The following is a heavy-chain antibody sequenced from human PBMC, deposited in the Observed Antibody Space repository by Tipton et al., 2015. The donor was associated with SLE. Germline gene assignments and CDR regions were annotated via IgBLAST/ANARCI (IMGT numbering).Heavy chain of an antibody. V-gene: IGHV7-4-1*02. CDR1: GYTFTSYA. CDR2: INTNTGNP. J-gene: IGHJ4*02. CDR3: ARDRNEVFIAVAGPGTLGY. Sequence: QVQLVQSGPEVKKPGASVKVSCKASGYTFTSYAMNWVRQAPGQGLEWMGWINTNTGNPTYAQGFTGRFVFSLDTSVSTAYLQISSLKAEDTAVDYCARDRNEVFIAVAGPGTLGYWGQGTLVTVSS. D-gene: IGHD6-19*01.